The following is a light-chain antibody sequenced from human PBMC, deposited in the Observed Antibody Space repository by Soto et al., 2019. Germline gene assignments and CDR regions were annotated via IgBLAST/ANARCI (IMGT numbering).Light chain of an antibody. CDR3: QQYNSYSVT. CDR2: GAS. Sequence: IAMTQSASNLSVSAGERANLNSRASQSVSSNLAWYQQKPGQAPRLLIYGASTRATGIPARFSGSGYGTKFNLPVSTLQPHDFATYYCQQYNSYSVTFGGGTKVDI. V-gene: IGKV3-15*01. CDR1: QSVSSN. J-gene: IGKJ4*01.